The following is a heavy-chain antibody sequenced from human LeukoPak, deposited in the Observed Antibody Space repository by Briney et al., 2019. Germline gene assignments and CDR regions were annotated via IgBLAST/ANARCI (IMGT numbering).Heavy chain of an antibody. J-gene: IGHJ4*02. CDR1: GFTFSTYA. CDR3: AKKSWDSANWHFIDY. D-gene: IGHD1-7*01. CDR2: IRGNGDST. V-gene: IGHV3-23*01. Sequence: PGGSLRLSCAASGFTFSTYATNWVRQAPGKGLEWVSTIRGNGDSTHYADSVKGRFTISRDNSKNTLYLQMNSLRAEDTAVYYCAKKSWDSANWHFIDYWGQGTLVTVSS.